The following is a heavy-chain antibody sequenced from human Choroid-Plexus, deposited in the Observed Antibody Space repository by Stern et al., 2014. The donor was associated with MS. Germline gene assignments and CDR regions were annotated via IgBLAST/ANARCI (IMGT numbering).Heavy chain of an antibody. Sequence: EVQLVESGPEVKKPGESLQISCKGSGYAFTNYWIAWVRQMPGQGLEWMGSVHPVDAAPRYSPAFEGHDSLSADKASSTTSLQWSRLMASDTAMYYYAGQIDFGSGSYPPFMDVRNWFDPWGRGTLVTVSS. CDR1: GYAFTNYW. D-gene: IGHD3-10*01. J-gene: IGHJ5*02. CDR3: AGQIDFGSGSYPPFMDVRNWFDP. CDR2: VHPVDAAP. V-gene: IGHV5-51*01.